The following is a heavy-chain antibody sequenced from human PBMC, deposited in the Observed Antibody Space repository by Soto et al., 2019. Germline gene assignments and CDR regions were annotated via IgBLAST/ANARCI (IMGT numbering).Heavy chain of an antibody. CDR3: AKSVRYCLGSSCSPEAFDV. CDR1: GFSFSDSG. CDR2: ISYDGSNK. V-gene: IGHV3-30*18. J-gene: IGHJ3*01. Sequence: QVHLVESGGGVVQPGRSLRLSCVASGFSFSDSGMHWVRQAPGKGLEWVAAISYDGSNKYYADSVNDRFTISRDNSKNTLSLQMNSLRAEVKAVYYCAKSVRYCLGSSCSPEAFDVWGQGTLVSVSS. D-gene: IGHD2-15*01.